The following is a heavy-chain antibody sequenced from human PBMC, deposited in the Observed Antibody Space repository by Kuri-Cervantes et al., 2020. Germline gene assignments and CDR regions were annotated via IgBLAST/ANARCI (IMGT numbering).Heavy chain of an antibody. Sequence: GESLKISCAASGFTFSSYGMHWVRQAPGKGLEWVAVISYDGSNKYYADSVKGRFTISRDNSKNTLYLQMNSLRAEDTAVYYCARRFPWGSGSYFVSWYYGMDVWGQGTTVTVSS. CDR1: GFTFSSYG. J-gene: IGHJ6*02. CDR2: ISYDGSNK. V-gene: IGHV3-30*19. CDR3: ARRFPWGSGSYFVSWYYGMDV. D-gene: IGHD3-10*01.